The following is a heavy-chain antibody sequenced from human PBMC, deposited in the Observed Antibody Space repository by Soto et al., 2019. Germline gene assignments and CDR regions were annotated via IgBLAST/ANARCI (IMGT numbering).Heavy chain of an antibody. D-gene: IGHD6-13*01. CDR1: GFTFSSYV. J-gene: IGHJ4*02. V-gene: IGHV3-23*01. Sequence: EVQLLESGGGLVQPGGSLRLSCAASGFTFSSYVMSWVRQAPGKGLEWVSAISGSGGSTYYADSVKGRFTISRDNSKNTLYLQMSSLRAEDTAVYYCAMWTWDSSDWYGPIDYRGQGTLVTVSS. CDR2: ISGSGGST. CDR3: AMWTWDSSDWYGPIDY.